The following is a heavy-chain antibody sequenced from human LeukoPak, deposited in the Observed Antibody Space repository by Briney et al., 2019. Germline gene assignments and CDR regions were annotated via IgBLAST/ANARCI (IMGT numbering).Heavy chain of an antibody. CDR1: GFTFSNYA. D-gene: IGHD3-22*01. Sequence: GGSLRLSCAASGFTFSNYAMSWVRQAPGKGLEWVSGVSGGAGSTWNADSVKGRFTISRDNSKNTLYLQMNSLRAEDTAVYYCAKSGEGMVNYDTSFGDDTFDIWGQGTMVTVSS. CDR2: VSGGAGST. V-gene: IGHV3-23*01. CDR3: AKSGEGMVNYDTSFGDDTFDI. J-gene: IGHJ3*02.